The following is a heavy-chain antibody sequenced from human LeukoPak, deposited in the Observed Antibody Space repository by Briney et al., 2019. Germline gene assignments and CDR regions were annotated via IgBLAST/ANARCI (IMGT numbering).Heavy chain of an antibody. CDR3: AKDRGYSSSWYWDFDY. V-gene: IGHV3-23*01. D-gene: IGHD6-13*01. CDR1: GFSFSTSW. J-gene: IGHJ4*02. Sequence: GGSLRLSCAASGFSFSTSWMHWVRQAPGKGLEWVSAISGSGGSTYYADSVKGRFTISRDNSKNTLYLQMNSLRAEDTAVYYCAKDRGYSSSWYWDFDYWGQGTLVTVSS. CDR2: ISGSGGST.